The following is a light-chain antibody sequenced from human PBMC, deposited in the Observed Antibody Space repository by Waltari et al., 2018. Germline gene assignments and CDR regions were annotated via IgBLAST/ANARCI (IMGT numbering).Light chain of an antibody. J-gene: IGLJ3*02. V-gene: IGLV2-8*01. CDR1: SSDVGLYNF. CDR2: GVD. Sequence: QSALTQPASVSGSPGQSITISCTGTSSDVGLYNFVSWYQQHPGKAPKLIISGVDKRPSGVPDRFSGSKSGSTAYLTVSGIQAEDEADYYCASHGNNKVFGGGTKLTVL. CDR3: ASHGNNKV.